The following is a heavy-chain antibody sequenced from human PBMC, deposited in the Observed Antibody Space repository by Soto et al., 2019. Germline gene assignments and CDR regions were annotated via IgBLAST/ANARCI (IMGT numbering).Heavy chain of an antibody. CDR1: GGTFSSYT. CDR3: ARWNEVATIKETPYYYYGMDV. D-gene: IGHD5-12*01. V-gene: IGHV1-69*08. Sequence: QVQLVQSGAEVKQPGSSVKVSCKASGGTFSSYTITWVRQAPGQGLEWMGRIVSILGAVHYAQRFQGRVTITADESTSTAYMELSSLRSEDTAIYYCARWNEVATIKETPYYYYGMDVWGQGTTVTVSS. J-gene: IGHJ6*02. CDR2: IVSILGAV.